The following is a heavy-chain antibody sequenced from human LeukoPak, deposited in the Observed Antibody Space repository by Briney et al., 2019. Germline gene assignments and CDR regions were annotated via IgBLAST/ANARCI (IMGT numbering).Heavy chain of an antibody. CDR3: ANQEYDAFDI. CDR1: GGAISSSSYY. CDR2: IYYSGST. V-gene: IGHV4-39*01. J-gene: IGHJ3*02. Sequence: PSETLSLTCTVSGGAISSSSYYWGWIRQPPGEGLEWIGSIYYSGSTYYNTSLKSRVTISVDTSKNQSSLKLSSVTAADTAVYYCANQEYDAFDIWGQGTMVTVSS. D-gene: IGHD2/OR15-2a*01.